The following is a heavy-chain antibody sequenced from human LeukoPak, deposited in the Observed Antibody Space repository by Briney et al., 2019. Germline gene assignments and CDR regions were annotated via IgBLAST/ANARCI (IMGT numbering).Heavy chain of an antibody. D-gene: IGHD1-26*01. CDR3: ARGVLTGSYWVGYYLDY. V-gene: IGHV1-2*02. J-gene: IGHJ4*02. CDR2: INPNTGAT. CDR1: GYTFTDYF. Sequence: GASVKVSCKASGYTFTDYFIHWVRQAPGQGLEWMALINPNTGATKFAQKFQGRVTMTRDTSSSTASMELSRLRSDDTAVYFCARGVLTGSYWVGYYLDYWGQGKLVTVSS.